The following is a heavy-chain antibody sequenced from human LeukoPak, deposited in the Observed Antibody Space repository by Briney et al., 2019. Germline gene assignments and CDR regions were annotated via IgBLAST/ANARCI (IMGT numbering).Heavy chain of an antibody. Sequence: GGSLRLSCAASGFSVSSRAMSWVRQAPGKGLEWVSTISNSGYNTWYADSVKGRFTISRDNSQNTLYLQMSSLRAEDTVLYFCARHDGSSFIYYVDHWGHGALVTVSS. V-gene: IGHV3-23*01. CDR3: ARHDGSSFIYYVDH. CDR2: ISNSGYNT. J-gene: IGHJ4*01. D-gene: IGHD1-26*01. CDR1: GFSVSSRA.